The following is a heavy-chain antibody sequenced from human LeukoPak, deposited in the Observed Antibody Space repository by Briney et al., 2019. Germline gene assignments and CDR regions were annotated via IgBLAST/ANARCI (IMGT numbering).Heavy chain of an antibody. D-gene: IGHD3-22*01. Sequence: SETLSLTCTVSGDSINSLDLWSWVRQPPGKGLEWIGEMYLSGTTHSNPSVKSRVTISTDKSKNQFFLNLSSVTAADTAVYYCAGLVGRYSSGLYYYYFDYWGQGTLVTVSS. CDR2: MYLSGTT. CDR1: GDSINSLDL. V-gene: IGHV4-4*02. CDR3: AGLVGRYSSGLYYYYFDY. J-gene: IGHJ4*02.